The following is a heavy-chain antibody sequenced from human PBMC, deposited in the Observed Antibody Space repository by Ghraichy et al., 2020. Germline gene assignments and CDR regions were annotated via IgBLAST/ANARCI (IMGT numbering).Heavy chain of an antibody. CDR1: GGSVSSGSYY. J-gene: IGHJ6*02. CDR3: ARGRDFWSGYSGYYYYGMDV. D-gene: IGHD3-3*01. CDR2: IYYSGST. Sequence: SETLSPTCTVSGGSVSSGSYYWSWIRQPPGKGLEWIGYIYYSGSTNYNPSLKSRVTISVDTSKNQFSLKLSSVTAADTAVYYCARGRDFWSGYSGYYYYGMDVWGQGTTVTVSS. V-gene: IGHV4-61*01.